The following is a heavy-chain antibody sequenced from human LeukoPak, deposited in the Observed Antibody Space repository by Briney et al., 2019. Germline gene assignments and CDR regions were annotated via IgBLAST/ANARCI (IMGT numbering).Heavy chain of an antibody. CDR2: INPNSGGT. CDR1: GYTFTGYY. J-gene: IGHJ5*02. D-gene: IGHD3-22*01. Sequence: GASVKVSCKASGYTFTGYYMHWVRQAPGQGLEWMGWINPNSGGTNYAQKFQGRVTMTRDTSISTAYMELSRLRSDDTAVYYCARAVVIEGGVSDPWGQGTLVTVSS. V-gene: IGHV1-2*02. CDR3: ARAVVIEGGVSDP.